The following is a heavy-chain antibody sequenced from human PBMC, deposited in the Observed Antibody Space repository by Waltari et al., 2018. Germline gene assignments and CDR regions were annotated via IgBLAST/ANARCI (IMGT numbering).Heavy chain of an antibody. CDR2: IIPIFGTA. V-gene: IGHV1-69*01. D-gene: IGHD4-17*01. Sequence: QVQLVQSGAEVKKPGSSVEVSCKASGGTFSSYAISWGRRAPGPGLEWMGGIIPIFGTANYAQKFQGRVTIPADESPSTAYMELSSLSSEDTTVYYCASHATVTQPEYFQHWGQGTLVTVSS. J-gene: IGHJ1*01. CDR3: ASHATVTQPEYFQH. CDR1: GGTFSSYA.